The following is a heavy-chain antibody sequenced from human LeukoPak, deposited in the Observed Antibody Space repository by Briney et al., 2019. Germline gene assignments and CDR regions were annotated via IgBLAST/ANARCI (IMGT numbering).Heavy chain of an antibody. CDR3: AKARDSSGYFYFDY. V-gene: IGHV3-23*01. CDR1: GFTLSSYA. D-gene: IGHD3-22*01. CDR2: ISGSGGST. J-gene: IGHJ4*02. Sequence: GGSLRLSCAASGFTLSSYAMSWVRQAPGKGLEWVSAISGSGGSTYYADSVKGRFTISRDNSKNTLYLQMNSLRAEDTAVYYCAKARDSSGYFYFDYWGQGTLVTVSS.